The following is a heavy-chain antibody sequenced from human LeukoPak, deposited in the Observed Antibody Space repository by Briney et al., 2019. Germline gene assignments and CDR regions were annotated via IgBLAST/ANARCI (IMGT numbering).Heavy chain of an antibody. CDR2: IYYSGST. D-gene: IGHD3-22*01. Sequence: KPAETLSLTCIVSGGSISSSSSYWGWIRQPPGKGLDGSGNIYYSGSTYNNPSLKSRVTISIDTSKNQYSLTLRSVTAADTAVYYCATPDGALSYYYDSSGPQGGAFDIWGQETMVTVSS. CDR3: ATPDGALSYYYDSSGPQGGAFDI. V-gene: IGHV4-39*01. J-gene: IGHJ3*02. CDR1: GGSISSSSSY.